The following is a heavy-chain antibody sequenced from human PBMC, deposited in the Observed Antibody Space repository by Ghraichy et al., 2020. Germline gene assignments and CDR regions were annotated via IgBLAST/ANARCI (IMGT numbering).Heavy chain of an antibody. Sequence: GESLNISCAASGFNFRDYYMAWIRQAPGKGLEGVSYISGIGTTIYYADSVQGRFTISKDSANNSLYLQMNNLRAEDTAVYYCARDGGYFYDSWGQGTLVTVSS. D-gene: IGHD3-22*01. CDR1: GFNFRDYY. CDR2: ISGIGTTI. V-gene: IGHV3-11*01. J-gene: IGHJ4*02. CDR3: ARDGGYFYDS.